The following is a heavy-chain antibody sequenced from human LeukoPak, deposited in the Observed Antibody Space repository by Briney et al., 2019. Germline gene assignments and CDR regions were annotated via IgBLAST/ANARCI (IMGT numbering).Heavy chain of an antibody. CDR2: ISAYNGNT. V-gene: IGHV1-18*01. D-gene: IGHD2-21*02. J-gene: IGHJ6*02. Sequence: ASVKVSCKASGYTFTGYGISWVRQAPGQGLEWMGWISAYNGNTNYAQKLQGRVTMTEDTSTDTAYMELSSLRSEDTAVYYCATATGGLPSPSIVVVTAIPPDGMDVWGQGTTVTVSS. CDR1: GYTFTGYG. CDR3: ATATGGLPSPSIVVVTAIPPDGMDV.